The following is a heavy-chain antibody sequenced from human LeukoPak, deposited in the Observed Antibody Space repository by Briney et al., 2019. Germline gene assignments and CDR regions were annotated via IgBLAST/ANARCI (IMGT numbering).Heavy chain of an antibody. CDR2: ISWDGGST. CDR3: ARHAEYSSSSPEWYFDL. Sequence: SGGSLRLSCAASGFTFDDYAMHWVRQAPGKGLEWVSLISWDGGSTYYADSVKGRFTISRDNSKNSLYLQMNSLRAEDTALYYCARHAEYSSSSPEWYFDLWGRGTLVTVSS. CDR1: GFTFDDYA. V-gene: IGHV3-43D*03. D-gene: IGHD6-6*01. J-gene: IGHJ2*01.